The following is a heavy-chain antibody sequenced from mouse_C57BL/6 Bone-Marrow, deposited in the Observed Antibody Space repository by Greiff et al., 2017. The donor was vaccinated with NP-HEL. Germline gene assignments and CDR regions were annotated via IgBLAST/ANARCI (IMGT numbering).Heavy chain of an antibody. CDR3: AKDYTGYYAMDY. Sequence: EVQGVESGGGLVKPGGSLKLSCAASGFTFSSYAMSWVRQTPEKRLEWVATISDGGSYTYYPDNVKGRFTNSRDNAKNNLYLQMSHLKSEDTAMYYWAKDYTGYYAMDYWGQGTSVTVSS. V-gene: IGHV5-4*01. J-gene: IGHJ4*01. CDR1: GFTFSSYA. CDR2: ISDGGSYT.